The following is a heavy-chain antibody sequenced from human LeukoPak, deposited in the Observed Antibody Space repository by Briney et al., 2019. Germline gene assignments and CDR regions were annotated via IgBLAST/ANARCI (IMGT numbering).Heavy chain of an antibody. CDR3: ARGSAPYDFWSGWKTIYYYYMDV. CDR2: IYYSGSA. CDR1: GGSISSHY. J-gene: IGHJ6*03. V-gene: IGHV4-59*11. Sequence: KTSETLSLTCTVSGGSISSHYWSWIRQPPGRGLEWIGYIYYSGSANYNPSLKSRVTISVDTSKNQFSLKLSSVTAADTAVYYCARGSAPYDFWSGWKTIYYYYMDVWGKGTTVTVSS. D-gene: IGHD3-3*01.